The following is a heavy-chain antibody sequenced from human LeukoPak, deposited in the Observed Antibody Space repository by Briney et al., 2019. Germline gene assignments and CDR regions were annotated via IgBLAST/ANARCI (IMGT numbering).Heavy chain of an antibody. D-gene: IGHD2-2*01. Sequence: GGSLRLSSAASGFTFSSYAMSWVRQAPGKGLEWVSAISGSGGSTYYADSVKGRFTISRDNSKNTLYLQMNSLRAEDTAVYYCAKGDCSSTSCFSDNWGQGTLVTVSS. CDR1: GFTFSSYA. J-gene: IGHJ4*02. CDR3: AKGDCSSTSCFSDN. CDR2: ISGSGGST. V-gene: IGHV3-23*01.